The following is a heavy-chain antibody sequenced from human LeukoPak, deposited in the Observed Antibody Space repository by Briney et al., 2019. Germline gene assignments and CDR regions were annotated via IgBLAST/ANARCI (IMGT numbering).Heavy chain of an antibody. CDR3: ATNLFCASASCL. Sequence: GGSLRLSCAASGFTFSDYTMNWVRQAPGKRLEWLSSIGTAGNYIFYADSVQGRFTISRDNANDSLYLEMKSLRVEDTATYYCATNLFCASASCLWGQGTLVTVSS. J-gene: IGHJ4*02. CDR1: GFTFSDYT. CDR2: IGTAGNYI. D-gene: IGHD2-2*01. V-gene: IGHV3-21*01.